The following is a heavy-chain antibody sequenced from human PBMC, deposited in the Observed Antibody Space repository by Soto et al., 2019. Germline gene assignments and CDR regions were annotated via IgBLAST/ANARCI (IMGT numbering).Heavy chain of an antibody. Sequence: GGSLRLSCAASGFTFSSYAMSWVRQAPGKGLEWVSGISSDGSSTSYADSVKGRFTISRDNAKNTLYLQMNSLRAEDTAVYYCARGGAYDFWGGYDAFDIWGQGTMVTVS. J-gene: IGHJ3*02. CDR3: ARGGAYDFWGGYDAFDI. CDR2: ISSDGSST. V-gene: IGHV3-74*01. D-gene: IGHD3-3*01. CDR1: GFTFSSYA.